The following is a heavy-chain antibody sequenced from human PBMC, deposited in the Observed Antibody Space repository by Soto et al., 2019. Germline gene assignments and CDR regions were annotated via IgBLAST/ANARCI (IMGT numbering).Heavy chain of an antibody. V-gene: IGHV3-64*01. CDR1: GFTFSSYD. J-gene: IGHJ4*02. CDR3: VRRVAGNYDY. D-gene: IGHD1-7*01. Sequence: EVQLAESGGGMVQPGGSLRLSCVASGFTFSSYDMHWVRQAPGKGLEYVSSISSNGGTTYYGNSVKGRFTISRDNSTNTPYRQMGSRTAEDMAVYYCVRRVAGNYDYWGQGTLVTVSS. CDR2: ISSNGGTT.